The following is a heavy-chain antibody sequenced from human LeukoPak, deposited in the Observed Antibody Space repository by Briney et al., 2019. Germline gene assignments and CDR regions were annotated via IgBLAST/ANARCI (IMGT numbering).Heavy chain of an antibody. CDR3: ARADSLYYFDY. CDR1: GFTFSSYW. D-gene: IGHD2-15*01. V-gene: IGHV3-74*01. Sequence: HPGGSLRLSCAASGFTFSSYWMHWVRQAPGKGLVWVSRINSDGSSTSYADPVKGRFTISRDNAKNTLYLQMNSLRAEDTAVYYCARADSLYYFDYWGQGTLVTVSS. CDR2: INSDGSST. J-gene: IGHJ4*02.